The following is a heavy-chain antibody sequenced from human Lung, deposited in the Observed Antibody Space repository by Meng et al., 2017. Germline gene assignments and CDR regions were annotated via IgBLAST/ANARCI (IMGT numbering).Heavy chain of an antibody. Sequence: QGQRVQSGAEGRKPRSPVKASCEASGYTLSSDGFSWVRQAPGQGLEWLGWINTYKGKTDYAQKFQGRISMTTDTFTSTAYMELRNLRSDDTAVYYCATRGNPYLNCWGQGTLVTVSS. J-gene: IGHJ4*02. CDR1: GYTLSSDG. CDR2: INTYKGKT. V-gene: IGHV1-18*01. CDR3: ATRGNPYLNC.